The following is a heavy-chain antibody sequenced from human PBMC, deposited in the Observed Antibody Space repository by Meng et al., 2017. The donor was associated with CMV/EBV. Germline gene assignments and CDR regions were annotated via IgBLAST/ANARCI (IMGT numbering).Heavy chain of an antibody. CDR3: ARGEMATIRPLDY. J-gene: IGHJ4*02. D-gene: IGHD5-24*01. CDR2: ISSSSSYI. V-gene: IGHV3-21*01. CDR1: GFTFSSYS. Sequence: GESLKISCAASGFTFSSYSMNWVRQDPGKGLEWVSSISSSSSYIYYADSVKGRFTISRDNAKNSLYLQMNSLRAEDTAVYYCARGEMATIRPLDYWGQGTLVTVSS.